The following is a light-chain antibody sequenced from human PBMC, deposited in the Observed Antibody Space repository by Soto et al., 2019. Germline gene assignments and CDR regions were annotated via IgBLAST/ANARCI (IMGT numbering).Light chain of an antibody. CDR3: QKANNYPLT. V-gene: IGKV1-12*01. CDR2: AAS. CDR1: QPIGSW. J-gene: IGKJ4*01. Sequence: DIQMTQSPSSVSASVGDRVTLTCRASQPIGSWLAWYQHKPGKPPKLLIYAASSLPSGVPSRFSGSGSGTDFTLTINSLQPEDFATYYCQKANNYPLTFGGGTKVDIK.